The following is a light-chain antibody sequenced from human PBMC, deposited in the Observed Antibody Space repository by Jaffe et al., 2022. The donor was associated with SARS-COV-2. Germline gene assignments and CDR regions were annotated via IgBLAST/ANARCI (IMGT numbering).Light chain of an antibody. CDR2: EVS. J-gene: IGLJ3*02. CDR3: SSYANSSPVV. Sequence: QSALTQPASVSGSPGQSVSISCTGTSSDIGGYNYVSWYQQHPGKAPKLMIYEVSNRPSGVSNRFSGSKSGNTASLNISGLQAEDEADYYCSSYANSSPVVFGGGTKLTVL. CDR1: SSDIGGYNY. V-gene: IGLV2-14*01.